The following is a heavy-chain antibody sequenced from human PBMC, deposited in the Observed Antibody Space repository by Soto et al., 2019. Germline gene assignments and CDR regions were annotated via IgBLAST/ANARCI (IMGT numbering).Heavy chain of an antibody. CDR1: GFTFNNAW. CDR3: TTDNSDYGDYNWFAP. D-gene: IGHD4-17*01. CDR2: IKSKIDGGTT. V-gene: IGHV3-15*01. J-gene: IGHJ5*02. Sequence: GGSLRLSCAASGFTFNNAWMSWVRQAPGKGLEWVGRIKSKIDGGTTDYAAPVKGRFTISRDDSKNTVYLQMNSLKTEDTAVYYCTTDNSDYGDYNWFAPWGKGTLVTVSS.